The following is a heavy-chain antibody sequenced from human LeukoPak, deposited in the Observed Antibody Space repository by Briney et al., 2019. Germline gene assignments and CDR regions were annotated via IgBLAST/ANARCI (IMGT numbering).Heavy chain of an antibody. J-gene: IGHJ6*03. CDR1: GGSISSYY. Sequence: SETLSLTCTVSGGSISSYYWSWIRQPPGKGLEWIGYIYYSGSTNYNPSLKSRVTISVDTSKNQFSLKLSSVTAADTAVYYCARERVESLYYYYYMDVWGKGTTVTVSS. CDR3: ARERVESLYYYYYMDV. V-gene: IGHV4-59*01. D-gene: IGHD3-10*01. CDR2: IYYSGST.